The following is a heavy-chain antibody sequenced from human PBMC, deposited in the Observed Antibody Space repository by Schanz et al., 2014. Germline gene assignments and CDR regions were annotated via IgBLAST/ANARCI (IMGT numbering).Heavy chain of an antibody. J-gene: IGHJ6*03. Sequence: QVQLVESGGGVVQPGRSLRLSCAASGFTFSSYGMHWVRQAPGKGLEWVAIISYDGSNKYYADSVKGRFTISRDSSKNTLYLQMNSLRAEDTAVYYCARPSDSSWYMDVWGKGTTXTVSS. CDR2: ISYDGSNK. CDR3: ARPSDSSWYMDV. D-gene: IGHD2-21*02. V-gene: IGHV3-30*03. CDR1: GFTFSSYG.